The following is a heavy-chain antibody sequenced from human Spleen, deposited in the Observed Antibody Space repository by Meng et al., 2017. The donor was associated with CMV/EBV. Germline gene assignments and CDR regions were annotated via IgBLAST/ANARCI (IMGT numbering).Heavy chain of an antibody. CDR3: ATGALDY. J-gene: IGHJ4*02. Sequence: GGSLRLSCAASGFTFSTAWMGWVRQAPGKGLEWVGRVKSSSIGGTTDYAAPVKGRFTISRDDSKTTLYLQMNSLQTEDTAVYYCATGALDYWGQGTLVTVSS. V-gene: IGHV3-15*01. CDR1: GFTFSTAW. CDR2: VKSSSIGGTT.